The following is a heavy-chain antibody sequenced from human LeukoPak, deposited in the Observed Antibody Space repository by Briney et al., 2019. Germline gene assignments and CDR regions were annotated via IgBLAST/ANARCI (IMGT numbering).Heavy chain of an antibody. J-gene: IGHJ3*02. D-gene: IGHD6-13*01. CDR3: ARGYSSSYDAFDI. CDR1: GFTVYNFA. Sequence: AGGSLRLSCVASGFTVYNFAMSWVRQAPGKGLEWVSSISSSSSYIYYADSVKGRFTISRDNAKNSLYLQMNSLRAEDTAVYYCARGYSSSYDAFDIWGQGTMVTVSS. V-gene: IGHV3-21*01. CDR2: ISSSSSYI.